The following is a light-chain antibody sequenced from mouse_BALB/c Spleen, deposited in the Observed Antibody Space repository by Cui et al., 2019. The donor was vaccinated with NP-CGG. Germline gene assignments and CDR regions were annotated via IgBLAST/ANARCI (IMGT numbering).Light chain of an antibody. J-gene: IGLJ1*01. CDR1: TGAVTTSNY. Sequence: HAVVTQEFVLTTSPGEKVTLTCRSSTGAVTTSNYANWVQEKPDHLFTGLIGGTINRAPGVPARFSGSLIGDKAALTITGAQTEDEAIYFCTLWYSNHWVFGGGTKLTVL. V-gene: IGLV1*01. CDR2: GTI. CDR3: TLWYSNHWV.